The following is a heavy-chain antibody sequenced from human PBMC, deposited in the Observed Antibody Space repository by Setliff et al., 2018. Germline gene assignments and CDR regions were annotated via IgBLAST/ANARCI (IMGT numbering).Heavy chain of an antibody. CDR1: GYTFTNYG. Sequence: ASVKVSCKTSGYTFTNYGINWVRQAPGQRLEWMGWINAANGNTKYSQKFQGRFTISRDNAKNSLYLQMNSLGAEDTALYYCARAHRYFSDTSGYFYDQGRSAFDVWGQGTMVTVSS. CDR2: INAANGNT. CDR3: ARAHRYFSDTSGYFYDQGRSAFDV. V-gene: IGHV1-18*01. J-gene: IGHJ3*01. D-gene: IGHD3-22*01.